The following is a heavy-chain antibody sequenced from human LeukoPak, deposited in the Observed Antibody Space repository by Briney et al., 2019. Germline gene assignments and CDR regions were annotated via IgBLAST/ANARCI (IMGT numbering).Heavy chain of an antibody. CDR2: INPSGGST. CDR3: ASSSSSSGWSYMDV. Sequence: ASVKVSCKASGYTFTSYYMHWVRQAPGQGLEWMGIINPSGGSTSYAQKFQGRVTITTDESTGTAYMELSSLRSEDTAVYYCASSSSSSGWSYMDVWGKGTTVTVSS. J-gene: IGHJ6*03. CDR1: GYTFTSYY. D-gene: IGHD6-19*01. V-gene: IGHV1-46*01.